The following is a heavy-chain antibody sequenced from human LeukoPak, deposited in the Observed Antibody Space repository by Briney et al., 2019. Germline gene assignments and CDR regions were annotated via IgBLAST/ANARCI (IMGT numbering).Heavy chain of an antibody. V-gene: IGHV3-7*03. CDR1: GFTFSSYW. CDR2: IKQDGSEK. CDR3: AKDTLVYGPHFDY. D-gene: IGHD2/OR15-2a*01. J-gene: IGHJ4*02. Sequence: GGSLRLSCAASGFTFSSYWMSWVRQAPGKGREGVANIKQDGSEKYYVDSVKGRFTISRDNAKKSLYLQMNRLRAADTAVYYCAKDTLVYGPHFDYWGQGTLVTVSS.